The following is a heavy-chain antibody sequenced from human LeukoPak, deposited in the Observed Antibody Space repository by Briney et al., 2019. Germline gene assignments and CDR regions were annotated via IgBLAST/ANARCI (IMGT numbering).Heavy chain of an antibody. D-gene: IGHD3-22*01. J-gene: IGHJ4*02. CDR2: LSGSCGST. CDR3: AKSPYYDTSGYYREYYFDY. CDR1: GFTFSSYA. V-gene: IGHV3-23*01. Sequence: GGSLRLSCAASGFTFSSYAMSWVRQAPGKGLEWVSGLSGSCGSTYYADSVKGRFTISRDNTKNTLYLQMNSLRAEDTAVYYCAKSPYYDTSGYYREYYFDYWGQGTLVTVSS.